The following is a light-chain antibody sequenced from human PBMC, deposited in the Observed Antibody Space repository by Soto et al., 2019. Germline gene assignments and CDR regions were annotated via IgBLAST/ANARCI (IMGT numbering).Light chain of an antibody. CDR2: EVT. V-gene: IGLV2-8*01. CDR3: SSDAGNYNYV. Sequence: QPVLTQPPSASGSPGQSVTIPCTGTSSDVGGYDHVSWYQQHPGKAPKLVIYEVTKRPAGVPDRFSGSKSGNTASLTVSGLQAEDEADYFCSSDAGNYNYVFGTGTKLTVL. J-gene: IGLJ1*01. CDR1: SSDVGGYDH.